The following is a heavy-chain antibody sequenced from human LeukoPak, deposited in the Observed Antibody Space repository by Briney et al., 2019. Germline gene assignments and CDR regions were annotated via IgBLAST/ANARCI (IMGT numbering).Heavy chain of an antibody. CDR3: ASGGSSGYYFY. CDR2: IYYSGST. D-gene: IGHD3-22*01. Sequence: PSETLSLTCTVSGGSISSSSYYWGWIRQPPGKGLEWIGSIYYSGSTYYNPSLKSRVTISVDTSKNQISLKLSSVTAADTAVYYCASGGSSGYYFYWGQGTLVTVSS. J-gene: IGHJ4*02. V-gene: IGHV4-39*01. CDR1: GGSISSSSYY.